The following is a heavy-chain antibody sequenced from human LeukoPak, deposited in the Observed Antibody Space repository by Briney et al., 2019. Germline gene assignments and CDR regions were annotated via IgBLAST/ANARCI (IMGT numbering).Heavy chain of an antibody. CDR3: ARGRGLYRHQPLDY. J-gene: IGHJ4*02. CDR1: GFTFSSYS. V-gene: IGHV4-34*01. Sequence: GSLRLSCAASGFTFSSYSMNWVRQAPGKGLEWIGEINHSGSTNYNPSLKSRVTISVDTSKNQFSLKLSSVTAADTAVYYCARGRGLYRHQPLDYWGQGTLVTVSS. CDR2: INHSGST. D-gene: IGHD2-8*01.